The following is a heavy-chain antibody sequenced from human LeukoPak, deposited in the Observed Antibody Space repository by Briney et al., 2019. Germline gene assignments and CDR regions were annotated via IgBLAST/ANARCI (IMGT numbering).Heavy chain of an antibody. Sequence: SETLSLTCLVSGGSISSYYWSWIRQPPGKGLEWIGYIYYSGSTNYNPSLKSRVTISVDTSKNQFSLKLSSVTAADTAVYYCARVRKLWFGAPSHFDIWGQGTMVTVSS. J-gene: IGHJ3*02. CDR3: ARVRKLWFGAPSHFDI. V-gene: IGHV4-59*01. CDR1: GGSISSYY. CDR2: IYYSGST. D-gene: IGHD3-10*01.